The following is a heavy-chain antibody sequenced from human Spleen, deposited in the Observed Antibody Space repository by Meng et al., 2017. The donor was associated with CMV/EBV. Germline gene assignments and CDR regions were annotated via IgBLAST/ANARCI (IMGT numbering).Heavy chain of an antibody. CDR1: GFTFSSYA. CDR3: AKAGSAWYYEY. Sequence: SCAASGFTFSSYAMSWVRQVPGKGLEWVSTISAGGGTTYYADSVKGRFTITRDNSKNTLYLQMKSLRAEDTAVYYCAKAGSAWYYEYWGQGALVTVSS. CDR2: ISAGGGTT. J-gene: IGHJ4*02. V-gene: IGHV3-23*01.